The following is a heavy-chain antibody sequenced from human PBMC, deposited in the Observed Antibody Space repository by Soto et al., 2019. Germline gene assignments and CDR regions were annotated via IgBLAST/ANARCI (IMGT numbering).Heavy chain of an antibody. V-gene: IGHV5-10-1*01. D-gene: IGHD6-13*01. CDR2: IDPSDSYT. CDR1: GYSFTSYW. CDR3: ATSSAGNYYYCGMDV. Sequence: GASLKISCKGSGYSFTSYWISWVRRMPGKGLEWMGRIDPSDSYTNYSPSFQGHVTISADKSISTAYLQWSSLKASDTAMYYCATSSAGNYYYCGMDVWGQGTTVTVSS. J-gene: IGHJ6*02.